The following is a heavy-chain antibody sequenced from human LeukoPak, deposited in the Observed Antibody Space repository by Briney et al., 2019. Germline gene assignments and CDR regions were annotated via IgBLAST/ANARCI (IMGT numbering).Heavy chain of an antibody. D-gene: IGHD6-13*01. CDR3: ARVPSPSIAAADDAFDI. Sequence: SETLSLTCTVSGVSISSYYWSWIRQPPGKGLEWIGYIYYSGSTNYNPSLKSRVTISVDTSKNQFSLKLSSVTAADTAVYYCARVPSPSIAAADDAFDIWGQGTMVTVSS. V-gene: IGHV4-59*12. CDR1: GVSISSYY. J-gene: IGHJ3*02. CDR2: IYYSGST.